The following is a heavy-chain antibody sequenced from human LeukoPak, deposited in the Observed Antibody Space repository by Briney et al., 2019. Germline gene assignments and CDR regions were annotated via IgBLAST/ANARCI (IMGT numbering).Heavy chain of an antibody. CDR3: ARHASPSGYCSSTSCPFDY. D-gene: IGHD2-2*03. Sequence: GESLKISCKGSGYSFTSYWIGWVRQMPGKGLEWMGTIYPGDSDTRYSPSFQGQVTISADKSISTAYLQWSSLKASDSAMYYCARHASPSGYCSSTSCPFDYWGQGTLVTVSS. CDR2: IYPGDSDT. J-gene: IGHJ4*02. CDR1: GYSFTSYW. V-gene: IGHV5-51*01.